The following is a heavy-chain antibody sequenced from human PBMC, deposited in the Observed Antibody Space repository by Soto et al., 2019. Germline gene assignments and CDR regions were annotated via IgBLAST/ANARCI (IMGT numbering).Heavy chain of an antibody. D-gene: IGHD3-22*01. V-gene: IGHV1-3*01. J-gene: IGHJ4*02. Sequence: ASVKVSCKASGYTFTSYAIDWVRQAPGQRLEWMGWVNAVNGNSKYSQKFQGRATITTDTSANTAYMELSSLRSDDTAVYYCARDLSGYDNSAYPAYWGQGTQVTVSS. CDR1: GYTFTSYA. CDR2: VNAVNGNS. CDR3: ARDLSGYDNSAYPAY.